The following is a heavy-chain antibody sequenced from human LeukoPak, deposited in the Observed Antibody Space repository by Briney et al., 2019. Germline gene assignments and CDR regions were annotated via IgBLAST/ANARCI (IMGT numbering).Heavy chain of an antibody. V-gene: IGHV3-64D*09. CDR3: VKAQYDFWSGLDY. J-gene: IGHJ4*02. D-gene: IGHD3-3*01. CDR1: GFTFSSYS. CDR2: ISGNGGST. Sequence: GGSLTLSCAASGFTFSSYSMNWVRQAPGKGLEYVSAISGNGGSTYYADSVKGRFTISRDNSKNTLYLQMSSLRTEDTAIYYCVKAQYDFWSGLDYWGQGTLVTVSS.